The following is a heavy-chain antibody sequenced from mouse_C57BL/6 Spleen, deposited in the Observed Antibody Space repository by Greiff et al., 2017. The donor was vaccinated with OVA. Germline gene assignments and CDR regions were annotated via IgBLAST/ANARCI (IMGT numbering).Heavy chain of an antibody. CDR1: GFTFSDYG. D-gene: IGHD4-1*01. Sequence: EVHLVESGGGLVKPGGSLKLSCAASGFTFSDYGMHWVRQAPEKGLEWVAYISSGSSTFYYADTVKGRFTISRDNAKNTLFLQMTSLRSEDTAMYYCARGLGGYAMDYWGQGTSVTVSS. J-gene: IGHJ4*01. CDR2: ISSGSSTF. CDR3: ARGLGGYAMDY. V-gene: IGHV5-17*01.